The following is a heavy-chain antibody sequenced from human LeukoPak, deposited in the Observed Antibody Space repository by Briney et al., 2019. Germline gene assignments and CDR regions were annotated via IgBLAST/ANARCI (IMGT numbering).Heavy chain of an antibody. D-gene: IGHD2-8*01. CDR2: IFYSGTT. V-gene: IGHV4-59*08. Sequence: PSETLSLTCSVSGGSISGYYWSWIRQPPGKGLEWIGYIFYSGTTKYNPSLKSRVTISVDTSRNQFSLKLSSVTAADTAVYYCAIGVPAHYYYDMDVWGQGTTVTVSS. J-gene: IGHJ6*02. CDR3: AIGVPAHYYYDMDV. CDR1: GGSISGYY.